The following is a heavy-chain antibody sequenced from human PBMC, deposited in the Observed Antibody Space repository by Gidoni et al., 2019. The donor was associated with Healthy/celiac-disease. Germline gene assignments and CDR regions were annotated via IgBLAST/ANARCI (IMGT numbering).Heavy chain of an antibody. J-gene: IGHJ4*02. Sequence: EVQLLESGGGLVQPGGSLRLSCAASGFPFSSYAMSWARQAPGKGLEWVSAIRGSGGSTYYADSVKGRFTISRDNSKNTLYLQMNSLRAEDTAVYYCAKGTSSSSWYATFDYWGQGTLVTVSS. CDR2: IRGSGGST. CDR3: AKGTSSSSWYATFDY. CDR1: GFPFSSYA. D-gene: IGHD6-13*01. V-gene: IGHV3-23*01.